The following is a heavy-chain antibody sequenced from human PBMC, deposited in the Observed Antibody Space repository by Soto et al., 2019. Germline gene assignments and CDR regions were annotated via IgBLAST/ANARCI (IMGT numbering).Heavy chain of an antibody. Sequence: QVQLQESGPGLVKPSETLSLTCTVSGGSISSYYWSWIRQPPGKGLEWIGYIYYSGSTNYNPSLKSRVTISVDTSKNQFSLKLSSVTAADTAVYYCARVGLAARPRAWYFDLWGRGTLVTVSS. CDR3: ARVGLAARPRAWYFDL. CDR1: GGSISSYY. J-gene: IGHJ2*01. V-gene: IGHV4-59*01. D-gene: IGHD6-6*01. CDR2: IYYSGST.